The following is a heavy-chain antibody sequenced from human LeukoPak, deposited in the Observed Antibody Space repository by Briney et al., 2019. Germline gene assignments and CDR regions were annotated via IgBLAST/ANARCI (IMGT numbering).Heavy chain of an antibody. CDR2: ISAYNGNT. V-gene: IGHV1-18*01. CDR3: ARVGDIVATIDNWFDP. Sequence: ASVKVSCTASGYTFSSYGISWVRQAPGQGLEWMGWISAYNGNTNYAQKLQGRVTMTTDASTNTAYMELRSLRSDDTAVYYCARVGDIVATIDNWFDPWGQGTLVTVSS. J-gene: IGHJ5*02. CDR1: GYTFSSYG. D-gene: IGHD5-12*01.